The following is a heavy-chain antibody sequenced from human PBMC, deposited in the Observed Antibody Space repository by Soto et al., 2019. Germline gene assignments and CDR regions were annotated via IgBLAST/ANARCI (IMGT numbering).Heavy chain of an antibody. J-gene: IGHJ3*02. D-gene: IGHD2-15*01. CDR3: ASPDPYSRGVNAFDI. V-gene: IGHV3-11*01. Sequence: PVGSLRLSCAASGFTFSDYYMSWIRQAPGKGLEWVSYISSSGSTIYYADSVKGRFTISRDNAKNSLYLQMNSLRAEDTAVYYCASPDPYSRGVNAFDIWGQGTMVTVSS. CDR1: GFTFSDYY. CDR2: ISSSGSTI.